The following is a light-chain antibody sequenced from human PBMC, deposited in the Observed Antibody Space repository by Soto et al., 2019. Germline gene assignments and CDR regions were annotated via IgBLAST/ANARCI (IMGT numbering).Light chain of an antibody. J-gene: IGLJ2*01. CDR2: EVT. Sequence: QSVLTQPTSVSGSPGQSITIACTGTSSDVGSYNYVSWYQQHPGKSPKLMIYEVTNRPSGVSNRFSGSKSGTTASLTISGLHTEDEAHYYCSSYTTNTTLVFGGGTKVTVL. CDR1: SSDVGSYNY. CDR3: SSYTTNTTLV. V-gene: IGLV2-14*01.